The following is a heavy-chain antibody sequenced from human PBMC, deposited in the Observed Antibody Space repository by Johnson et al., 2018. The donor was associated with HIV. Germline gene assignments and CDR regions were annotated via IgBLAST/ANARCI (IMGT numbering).Heavy chain of an antibody. CDR3: ARVSAYRSGDYGGAFEI. V-gene: IGHV3-20*04. D-gene: IGHD6-19*01. J-gene: IGHJ3*02. CDR2: INWKGGSP. Sequence: VQLVESGGGVVRPGGSLRLSCAASGFTFDDYGMSWVRQAPGKGLVWVSGINWKGGSPGYADSVKGRFTISRDNSKNTLYLQMNSLRAEVTALYYRARVSAYRSGDYGGAFEIWSQGTMVTDSS. CDR1: GFTFDDYG.